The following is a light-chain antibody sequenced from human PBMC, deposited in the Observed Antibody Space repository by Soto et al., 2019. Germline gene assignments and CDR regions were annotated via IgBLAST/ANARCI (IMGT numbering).Light chain of an antibody. CDR1: SSDVGAYNY. J-gene: IGLJ3*02. V-gene: IGLV2-14*01. CDR2: EVS. CDR3: ISYTSSSTWV. Sequence: QSVLTQPASVSGSPGQSITISCTGTSSDVGAYNYVSWYQQHPGKAPKLMIYEVSTRPSGVSDRFSGSRSGNTASLTISGLQAEDESDYYCISYTSSSTWVFGGGTKLTVL.